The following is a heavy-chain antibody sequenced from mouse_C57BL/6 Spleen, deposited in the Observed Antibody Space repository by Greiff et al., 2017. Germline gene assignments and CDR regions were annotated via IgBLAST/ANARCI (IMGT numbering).Heavy chain of an antibody. CDR1: GYSFTGYF. Sequence: EVQLQQSGPELVKPGDSVKISCKASGYSFTGYFMNWVMQSHGKSLEWIGRINPYNGDTFYNQKFKGKATLTVDKSSSTAHMELRSLTSEDSAVYYCARQALHGGFAYWGQGTLVTVSA. D-gene: IGHD2-10*01. V-gene: IGHV1-20*01. J-gene: IGHJ3*01. CDR2: INPYNGDT. CDR3: ARQALHGGFAY.